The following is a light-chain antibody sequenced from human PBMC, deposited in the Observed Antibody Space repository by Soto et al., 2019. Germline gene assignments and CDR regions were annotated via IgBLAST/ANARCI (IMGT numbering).Light chain of an antibody. CDR2: WAY. CDR3: QQYYSTPLT. J-gene: IGKJ4*01. Sequence: DLVMTQSPDSLAVSLGERATINCKSSQSVLYSSNNKNYLAWYQQKPGQPPKLLIYWAYTRESGVTDRFSGSGSETDFTHTISSLQAEDVAVYYCQQYYSTPLTFGGRTKVEIK. CDR1: QSVLYSSNNKNY. V-gene: IGKV4-1*01.